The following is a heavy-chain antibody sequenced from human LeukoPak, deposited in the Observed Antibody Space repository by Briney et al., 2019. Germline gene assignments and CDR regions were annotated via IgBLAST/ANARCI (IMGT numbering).Heavy chain of an antibody. Sequence: SETLSLTCAVYGGSFSGYYRSWIRQPPGKGLEWIGEINHSGSTNYNPSLKSRVTISVDTSKNQFSLKLSSVTAADTAVYYCARGRRGISRGYCSGGSCRNWFDPWGQGTLVTVSS. CDR2: INHSGST. CDR1: GGSFSGYY. D-gene: IGHD2-15*01. V-gene: IGHV4-34*01. CDR3: ARGRRGISRGYCSGGSCRNWFDP. J-gene: IGHJ5*02.